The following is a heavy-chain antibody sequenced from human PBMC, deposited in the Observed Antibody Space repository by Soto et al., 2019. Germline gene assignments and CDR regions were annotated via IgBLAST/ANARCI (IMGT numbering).Heavy chain of an antibody. CDR3: ARGPITTNPRFDP. J-gene: IGHJ5*02. CDR2: INHSGST. CDR1: GGSFSGYY. Sequence: SETLSLTCAVYGGSFSGYYWSWIRQPPGKGLEWIGEINHSGSTNYNPSLKSRVTISVDTSKNQFSLKLTSVTAADTAVYYCARGPITTNPRFDPWGQGTLVTVSS. V-gene: IGHV4-34*01. D-gene: IGHD3-22*01.